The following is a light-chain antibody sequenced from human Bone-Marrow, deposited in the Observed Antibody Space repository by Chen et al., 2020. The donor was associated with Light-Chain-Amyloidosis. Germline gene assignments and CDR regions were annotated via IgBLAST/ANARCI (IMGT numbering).Light chain of an antibody. CDR1: NIGSTS. Sequence: SYVLTQPSSVSVAPGQTATFACGGNNIGSTSVHWYQQTPGQAPLLVVYDDCDRPSVIPERLSGSNSGNAATLTISRDEAGDEADYYCQVWDRSSDRPVFGGGTKLTVL. J-gene: IGLJ3*02. CDR2: DDC. CDR3: QVWDRSSDRPV. V-gene: IGLV3-21*02.